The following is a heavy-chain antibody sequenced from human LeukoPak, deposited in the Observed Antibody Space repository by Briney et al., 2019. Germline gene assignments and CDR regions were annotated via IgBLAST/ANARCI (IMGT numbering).Heavy chain of an antibody. J-gene: IGHJ4*02. CDR3: ARDAGLGYGEDY. Sequence: SETLSLTCAVYGGSFSGYYWSWIRQPPGKGLEWIGEINHSGSTNYNPSLKSRVTMSVDTSKNQFSLKLSSVTAADTAVYYCARDAGLGYGEDYWGQGTLVTVSS. CDR1: GGSFSGYY. D-gene: IGHD4-17*01. V-gene: IGHV4-34*01. CDR2: INHSGST.